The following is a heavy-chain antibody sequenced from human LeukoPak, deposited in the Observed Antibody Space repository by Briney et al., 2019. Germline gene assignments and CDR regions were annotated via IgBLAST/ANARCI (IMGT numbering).Heavy chain of an antibody. D-gene: IGHD3-22*01. CDR2: IYPGDSDT. J-gene: IGHJ4*02. Sequence: GESLKTSCKGSGYSFTSYWIGWVRQMPGKGLEWMGIIYPGDSDTRYSPSFQGQVTISADKSISTAYLQWSSLKASDTAMYYCARLPYYYDSSGYQASDYWGQGTLLTVSS. CDR3: ARLPYYYDSSGYQASDY. V-gene: IGHV5-51*01. CDR1: GYSFTSYW.